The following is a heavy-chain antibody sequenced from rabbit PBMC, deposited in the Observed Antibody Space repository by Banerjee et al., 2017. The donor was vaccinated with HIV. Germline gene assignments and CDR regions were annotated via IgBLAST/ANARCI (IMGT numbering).Heavy chain of an antibody. Sequence: QEQLEESGGDLVKPEGSLTLTCSASGFSFSSNYWICWVRQAPGKGLEWIACIYGGSSGSSHYATWAKGRFTISKMPSTTVTLQMTSMTAADTATYFCARDLAGVIGWNFDLWGQGTLVTVS. V-gene: IGHV1S45*01. CDR2: IYGGSSGSS. CDR1: GFSFSSNYW. J-gene: IGHJ4*01. CDR3: ARDLAGVIGWNFDL. D-gene: IGHD4-1*01.